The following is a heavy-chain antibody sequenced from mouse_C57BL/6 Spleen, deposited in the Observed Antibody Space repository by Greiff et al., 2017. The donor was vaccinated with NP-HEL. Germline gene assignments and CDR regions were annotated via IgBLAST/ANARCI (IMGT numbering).Heavy chain of an antibody. CDR2: IYPGDGDT. CDR1: GYAFSSSW. J-gene: IGHJ4*01. D-gene: IGHD2-3*01. CDR3: ARQDDGYFYAMDY. Sequence: VQLQQSGPELVKPGASVKISCKASGYAFSSSWMNWVKQRPGKGLEWIGRIYPGDGDTNYNGKFKGKATLTADKSSSTAYMQLSSLTSEVSAVYFCARQDDGYFYAMDYWGQGTSVTVSS. V-gene: IGHV1-82*01.